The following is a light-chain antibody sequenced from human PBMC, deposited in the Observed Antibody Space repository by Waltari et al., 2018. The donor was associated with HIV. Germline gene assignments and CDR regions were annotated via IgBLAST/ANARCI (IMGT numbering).Light chain of an antibody. J-gene: IGLJ3*02. CDR2: NND. V-gene: IGLV1-44*01. CDR1: YSNIGSHT. Sequence: QSLLPQPPSASGTPGQRVTISCSGSYSNIGSHTLNWHQHLPGSAPRALIYNNDQRPSGVPDRFSGSKSGTSASLAISGLQSEDQGDYYCASWDDKLDGWVFGGGTRLTVL. CDR3: ASWDDKLDGWV.